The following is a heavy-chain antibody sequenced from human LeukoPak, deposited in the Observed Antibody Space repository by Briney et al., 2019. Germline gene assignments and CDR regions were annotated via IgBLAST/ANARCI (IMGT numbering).Heavy chain of an antibody. Sequence: SETLSLTCTVSGGPISSYYWNWIRQPPGKGLEWIGYIYYSGRTNYNPSLKSRVTISVDTSRNQFSLRLRSVTTADTAVYFCARQGGYSSSPDYWGQGTLVTVSP. V-gene: IGHV4-59*08. CDR3: ARQGGYSSSPDY. D-gene: IGHD6-13*01. CDR1: GGPISSYY. J-gene: IGHJ4*02. CDR2: IYYSGRT.